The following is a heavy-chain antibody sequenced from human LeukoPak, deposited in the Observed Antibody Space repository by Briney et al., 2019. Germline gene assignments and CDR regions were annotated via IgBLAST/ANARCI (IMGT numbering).Heavy chain of an antibody. CDR2: ISSSGSTI. J-gene: IGHJ4*02. D-gene: IGHD3-22*01. CDR1: GFTFSSYE. Sequence: PGGSLRLSCAASGFTFSSYEMNWVRQAPGKGLEWVSYISSSGSTIYCADSVKGRFTISRDNAKNSLYLQMNSLRAEDTAVYYCARGAYYDSSGYYYDIDYWGQGTLVTVSS. V-gene: IGHV3-48*03. CDR3: ARGAYYDSSGYYYDIDY.